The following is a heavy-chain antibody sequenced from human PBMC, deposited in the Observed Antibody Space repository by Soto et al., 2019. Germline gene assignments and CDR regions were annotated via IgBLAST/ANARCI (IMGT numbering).Heavy chain of an antibody. J-gene: IGHJ6*02. CDR3: AKGVVVVPAATLYYHYYYGMDV. V-gene: IGHV3-23*01. D-gene: IGHD2-2*01. Sequence: GGSLRLSCAASGFTFSSYAMSWVRQAPGKGLEWVSAISGSGGSTYYADSVKGRFTISRDNSKNTRYLQMNSLRAEDTAVYYCAKGVVVVPAATLYYHYYYGMDVWGQGTTVTVSS. CDR1: GFTFSSYA. CDR2: ISGSGGST.